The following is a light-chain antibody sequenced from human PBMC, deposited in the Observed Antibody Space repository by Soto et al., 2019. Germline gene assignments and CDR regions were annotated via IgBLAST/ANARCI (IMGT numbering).Light chain of an antibody. CDR2: GNT. V-gene: IGLV1-40*01. Sequence: QAVVTQPPSVSGAPGQRVTISCTGSSSNIGAGYDVHWYQQLPGTAPKLLIYGNTNRPSGVPDRFSGSKSGTSASLAITGLQDEDEADYYCHSYDSSLSVVFGGGTKLTVL. J-gene: IGLJ2*01. CDR1: SSNIGAGYD. CDR3: HSYDSSLSVV.